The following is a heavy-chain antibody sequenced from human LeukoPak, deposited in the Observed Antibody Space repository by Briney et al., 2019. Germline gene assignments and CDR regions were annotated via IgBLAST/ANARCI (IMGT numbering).Heavy chain of an antibody. CDR3: AKVGLTVTTILDYFDY. CDR2: ISYDGSNE. D-gene: IGHD4-11*01. Sequence: GRSLRLSCAASGFTFSSYVMHWVRQAPGKGLEWVAIISYDGSNEYYADSVKGRFTISRDNSKNTLYLQMNSLRAEDTAVYYCAKVGLTVTTILDYFDYWGQGTLVTVSS. V-gene: IGHV3-30*04. J-gene: IGHJ4*02. CDR1: GFTFSSYV.